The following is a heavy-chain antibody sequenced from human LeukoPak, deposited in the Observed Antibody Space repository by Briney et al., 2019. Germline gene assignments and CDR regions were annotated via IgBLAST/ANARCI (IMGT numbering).Heavy chain of an antibody. D-gene: IGHD3-22*01. CDR1: GYTFTCYY. CDR2: INPNSGGT. J-gene: IGHJ3*02. CDR3: ALYYDSSGYMAFDI. V-gene: IGHV1-2*06. Sequence: ASVKVSCKASGYTFTCYYMHWVRHAPGQGLEWMGRINPNSGGTNYAQKFQGRVTMTRDTSISTAYMELSRLRSDDTAVYYCALYYDSSGYMAFDIWGQGTMVTVSS.